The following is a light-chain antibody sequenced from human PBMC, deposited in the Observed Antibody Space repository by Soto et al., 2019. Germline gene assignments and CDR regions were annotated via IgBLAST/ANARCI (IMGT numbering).Light chain of an antibody. Sequence: EIVMTQSPATLSVSPWERATLSCRASQSISSNLAWYQHKPGQSPRLLLYGASARATGIPARFSGGGSGAEYTLTITGLQPEDFATYYCQQNYRNTPWTFGQGTKVDIK. J-gene: IGKJ1*01. V-gene: IGKV3-15*01. CDR1: QSISSN. CDR2: GAS. CDR3: QQNYRNTPWT.